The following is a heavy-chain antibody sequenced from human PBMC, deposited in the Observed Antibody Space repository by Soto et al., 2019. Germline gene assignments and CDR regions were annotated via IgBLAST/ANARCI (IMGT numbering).Heavy chain of an antibody. J-gene: IGHJ4*02. D-gene: IGHD3-22*01. CDR1: GGTFSSYA. Sequence: SVKVSCKASGGTFSSYAISWVRQAPGQGLEWMGGIIPIFGTANYAQKFQGRVTITADESTSTAYMELRSLRSDDTAVYYCARVGYDSSGYYSCWGQGTLVTVSS. CDR3: ARVGYDSSGYYSC. CDR2: IIPIFGTA. V-gene: IGHV1-69*13.